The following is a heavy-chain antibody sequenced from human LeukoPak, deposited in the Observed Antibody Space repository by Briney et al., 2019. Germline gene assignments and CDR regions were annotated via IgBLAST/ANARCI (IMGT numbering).Heavy chain of an antibody. CDR2: TNPNSGNT. V-gene: IGHV1-8*01. D-gene: IGHD6-19*01. CDR3: ARGPRLDSSGWYYGAFDI. Sequence: GASVKVSCKASGFTFTSHDFNWVRQATGQGLEWMGWTNPNSGNTGYAQKFQGRVTMTRDTSISTAYMELSRLRSDDTAVYYCARGPRLDSSGWYYGAFDIWGQGTMVTVSS. CDR1: GFTFTSHD. J-gene: IGHJ3*02.